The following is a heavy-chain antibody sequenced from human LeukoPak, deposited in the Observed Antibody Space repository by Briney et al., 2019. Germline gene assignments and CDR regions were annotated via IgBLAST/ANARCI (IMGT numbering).Heavy chain of an antibody. V-gene: IGHV3-23*05. CDR3: ARSVPDYARFDY. Sequence: GGSLRLSCVASGFTFSDYAMNWVRQAPGKGLEWVSTFKTKYNQVYYAESVRGRFTISTDNSKKTVYLQMNSLRAEDTALYYCARSVPDYARFDYWGQGALVTVSS. CDR1: GFTFSDYA. J-gene: IGHJ4*02. CDR2: FKTKYNQV. D-gene: IGHD4-17*01.